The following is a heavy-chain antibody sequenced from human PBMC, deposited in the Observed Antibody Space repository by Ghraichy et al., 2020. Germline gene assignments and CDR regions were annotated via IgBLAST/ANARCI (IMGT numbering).Heavy chain of an antibody. J-gene: IGHJ6*02. CDR3: ARGMGMMPGDV. CDR1: GFIFSSYG. V-gene: IGHV3-33*01. CDR2: IWYDGSKK. D-gene: IGHD1-26*01. Sequence: GRSLRLSCAVSGFIFSSYGMHWVRQAPGKGLEWVAVIWYDGSKKYYAESVKGRFTISRDNSKNTLYLQMDSLRAEDTAVYYCARGMGMMPGDVWGQGTTVTVSS.